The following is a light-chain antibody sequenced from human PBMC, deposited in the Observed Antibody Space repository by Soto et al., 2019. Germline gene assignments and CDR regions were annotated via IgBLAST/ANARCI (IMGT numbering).Light chain of an antibody. J-gene: IGKJ4*01. CDR2: GAS. Sequence: EIVLTQSPGTLSLSPGERATLSCRASQSVSSTYFAWYQQKPGQAPRLLIYGASSRATDIPDRFSGSGSVTDFTVTISRREPEDFAVYYCQQDGTSHLTFGGGTKVEIK. CDR1: QSVSSTY. V-gene: IGKV3-20*01. CDR3: QQDGTSHLT.